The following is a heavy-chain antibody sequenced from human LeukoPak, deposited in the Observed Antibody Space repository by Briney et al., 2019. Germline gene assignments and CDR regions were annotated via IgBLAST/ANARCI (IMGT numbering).Heavy chain of an antibody. D-gene: IGHD3-10*01. Sequence: GGALRLSCGASGFTLRSYALSWGRPAPGEGGEGGSTLCGSGGSTYYADSVKGRFTISRDNSKNTLYLQMNSLRAEDTAVYYCAKGVRATIPMAAFDIWGQGTMVTVSS. V-gene: IGHV3-23*01. J-gene: IGHJ3*02. CDR1: GFTLRSYA. CDR3: AKGVRATIPMAAFDI. CDR2: LCGSGGST.